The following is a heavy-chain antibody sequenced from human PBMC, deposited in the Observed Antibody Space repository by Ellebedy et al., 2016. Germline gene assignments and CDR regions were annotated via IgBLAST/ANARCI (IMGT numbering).Heavy chain of an antibody. D-gene: IGHD1-1*01. CDR1: GGSFSGSY. V-gene: IGHV4-30-2*01. Sequence: LRLXXAVSGGSFSGSYWIWIRQPPGKGLEWIGYSYHNGSPFYNPSLKSRVTISVDRSKNHFSLKLTSVTAEDTAVYYCAREERWHFDLWGRGTLVTVSS. J-gene: IGHJ2*01. CDR3: AREERWHFDL. CDR2: SYHNGSP.